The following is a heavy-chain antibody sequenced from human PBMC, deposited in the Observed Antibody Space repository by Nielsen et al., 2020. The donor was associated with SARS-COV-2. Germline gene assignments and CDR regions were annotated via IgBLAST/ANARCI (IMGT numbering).Heavy chain of an antibody. Sequence: SETLSLTCTVSGGSISSSSYYWGWIRQPPGKGLEWIGSIYYSGSTYYNPSLKSRVTISVDTSKNQFSLKLSSVTAADTAVYYCERDYYGSGSYYNEYYFDYWGQGTLVTVSS. V-gene: IGHV4-39*02. D-gene: IGHD3-10*01. CDR2: IYYSGST. CDR1: GGSISSSSYY. J-gene: IGHJ4*02. CDR3: ERDYYGSGSYYNEYYFDY.